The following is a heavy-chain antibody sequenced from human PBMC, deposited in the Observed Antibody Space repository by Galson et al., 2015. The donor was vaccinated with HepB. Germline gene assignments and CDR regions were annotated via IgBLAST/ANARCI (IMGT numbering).Heavy chain of an antibody. V-gene: IGHV4-59*01. CDR1: GGSINYYY. D-gene: IGHD6-19*01. CDR3: ARRSRAYSSGLYLGSLNDMDV. CDR2: ISDSGNT. Sequence: TLSLTCTVSGGSINYYYWSWIRQSPGRGLEWIGYISDSGNTNYHPSLKSRVTISLDTSKNQFSLRLNSVTAADTAVYYCARRSRAYSSGLYLGSLNDMDVRGKGSTVTVSS. J-gene: IGHJ6*03.